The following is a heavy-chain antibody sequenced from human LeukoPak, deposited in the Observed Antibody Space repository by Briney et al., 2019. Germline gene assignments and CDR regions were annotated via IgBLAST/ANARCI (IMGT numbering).Heavy chain of an antibody. CDR2: INSDGSST. Sequence: PGGSLRLSCVVSGFSLTKYSMHWVRQAPGKGLVWVSRINSDGSSTSYADSVRGRFSISRDNAKNTLYLQMNSLRAEDTAVYYCAKRTSVTGNYMDVWGRGTTVTISS. D-gene: IGHD7-27*01. V-gene: IGHV3-74*01. CDR1: GFSLTKYS. J-gene: IGHJ6*03. CDR3: AKRTSVTGNYMDV.